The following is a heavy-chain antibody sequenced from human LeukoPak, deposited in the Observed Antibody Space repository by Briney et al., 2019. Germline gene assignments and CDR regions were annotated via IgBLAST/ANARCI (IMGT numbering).Heavy chain of an antibody. J-gene: IGHJ5*02. CDR2: MSGDGKTI. Sequence: GGSLRLSCSASGFTFSTYSMTWVRQTPGKGLEWISYMSGDGKTIFYADSVRGRFTISRDNAKNSLYLQMNSLRDEDTAAYYCARDDTAMASWGQGTLVTVSS. D-gene: IGHD5-18*01. V-gene: IGHV3-48*02. CDR1: GFTFSTYS. CDR3: ARDDTAMAS.